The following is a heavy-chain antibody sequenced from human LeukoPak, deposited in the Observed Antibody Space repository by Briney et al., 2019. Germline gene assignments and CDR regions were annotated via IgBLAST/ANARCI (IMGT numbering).Heavy chain of an antibody. Sequence: PSETLSLTCAVYGGSFSGYYWSWIRQPPGKGLEWIGEINHSGSTNYNPSLKSRVTISVDTSKNQFSLKLSSVTAADTAVYYCARGRGYCSSTSCYYYFDYWGRGTLVTVSS. CDR3: ARGRGYCSSTSCYYYFDY. CDR2: INHSGST. V-gene: IGHV4-34*01. CDR1: GGSFSGYY. J-gene: IGHJ4*02. D-gene: IGHD2-2*01.